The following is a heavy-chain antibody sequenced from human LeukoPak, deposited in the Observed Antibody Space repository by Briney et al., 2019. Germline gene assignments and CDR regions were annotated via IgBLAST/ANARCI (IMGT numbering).Heavy chain of an antibody. V-gene: IGHV3-11*01. CDR2: ISSSGSTI. J-gene: IGHJ4*02. CDR1: GFTFSSYA. D-gene: IGHD5-12*01. CDR3: ARESPGSESDY. Sequence: GGSLRLSCAASGFTFSSYAMSWIRQAPGKGLEWVSYISSSGSTIYYADSVKGRFTISRDNAKNSLYLQMNSLRAEDTAVYYCARESPGSESDYWGQGTLVPVSS.